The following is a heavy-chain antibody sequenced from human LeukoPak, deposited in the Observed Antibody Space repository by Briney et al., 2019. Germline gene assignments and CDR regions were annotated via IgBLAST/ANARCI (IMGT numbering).Heavy chain of an antibody. CDR3: ARDVGITVADSFDP. Sequence: ASVKVSCKASGYTFINYDFSWVRHAPGQGLEWMGWISTYNGNTNYAQKFQGRVTMTTDTSTSTVYMEVRGLRSDDTAMYYCARDVGITVADSFDPWGQGTLVTVSS. CDR1: GYTFINYD. J-gene: IGHJ5*02. V-gene: IGHV1-18*01. D-gene: IGHD6-13*01. CDR2: ISTYNGNT.